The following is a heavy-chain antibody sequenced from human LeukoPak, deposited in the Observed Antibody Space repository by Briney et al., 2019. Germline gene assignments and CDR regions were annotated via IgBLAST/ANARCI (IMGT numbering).Heavy chain of an antibody. CDR3: ARASSGWFDAFDI. V-gene: IGHV4-61*01. Sequence: SETLSLTCTVSGGSISSSSYYWSWIRQPPGKGLEWIGYIYYSGSTNYNPSLKSRVTISVDTSKNQFSLKLSSVTAADTAVYYCARASSGWFDAFDIWGQGTMVTVSS. CDR2: IYYSGST. D-gene: IGHD6-19*01. J-gene: IGHJ3*02. CDR1: GGSISSSSYY.